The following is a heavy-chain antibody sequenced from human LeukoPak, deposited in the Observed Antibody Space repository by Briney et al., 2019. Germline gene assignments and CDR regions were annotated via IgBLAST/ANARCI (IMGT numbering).Heavy chain of an antibody. CDR1: GGSISSYY. Sequence: SETLSLTCTVSGGSISSYYWSWLRQPPGKGLEWVGYIYYSGSTNYNPSLKSRVTISVDTSKNQFSLKLSSVTAADTAVYYCAGDLDQGNWFDPWGQGTLVTVSS. V-gene: IGHV4-59*01. D-gene: IGHD3-3*01. CDR2: IYYSGST. CDR3: AGDLDQGNWFDP. J-gene: IGHJ5*02.